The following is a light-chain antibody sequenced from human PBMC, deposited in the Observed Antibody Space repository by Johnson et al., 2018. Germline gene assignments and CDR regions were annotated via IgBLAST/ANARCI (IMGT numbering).Light chain of an antibody. J-gene: IGLJ1*01. V-gene: IGLV1-51*02. CDR1: SSNIGNNY. CDR2: ENN. CDR3: GTWDSSLSAGNV. Sequence: QSVLTQPPSVSAAPGQKVTISCSGSSSNIGNNYVSWYQQLPGTAPKLLIYENNKRPSGIPYRFSGSKSGTSATLGITGLQTVDEADYYCGTWDSSLSAGNVFGTGTKVTVL.